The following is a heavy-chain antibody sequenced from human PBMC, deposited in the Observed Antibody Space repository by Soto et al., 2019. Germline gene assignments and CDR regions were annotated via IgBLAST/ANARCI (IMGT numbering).Heavy chain of an antibody. D-gene: IGHD1-26*01. Sequence: XDSLTISFKGSGYSFTSYWIGLVRQMPGKGLEWMGIIYPGDSDTKYSPSFQGQVTISADKSISTAYLQWSSLKASDSAMYYCARIVGATPESFDYWGQGTLVTVSS. V-gene: IGHV5-51*01. CDR3: ARIVGATPESFDY. CDR1: GYSFTSYW. CDR2: IYPGDSDT. J-gene: IGHJ4*02.